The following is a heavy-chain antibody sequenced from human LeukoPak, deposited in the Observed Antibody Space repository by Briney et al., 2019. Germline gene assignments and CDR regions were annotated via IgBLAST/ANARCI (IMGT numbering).Heavy chain of an antibody. CDR1: GGSISSRPYY. J-gene: IGHJ4*02. CDR3: ARLVVSTWYHEVLLGRDY. CDR2: FDYSGST. Sequence: PSETLSLTCTVSGGSISSRPYYWGWIRQPPGKGLEWLGSFDYSGSTYYKPSLKSRGTISVDTSKNQFSLKLSSVTAADTAVYYCARLVVSTWYHEVLLGRDYWGQGTLVTVSS. V-gene: IGHV4-39*01. D-gene: IGHD6-13*01.